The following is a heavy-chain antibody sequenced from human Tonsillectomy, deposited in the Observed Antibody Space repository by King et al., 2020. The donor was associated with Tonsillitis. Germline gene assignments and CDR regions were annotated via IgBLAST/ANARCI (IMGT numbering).Heavy chain of an antibody. CDR2: LNVEGTTT. V-gene: IGHV3-74*01. D-gene: IGHD1-1*01. CDR1: EFTFSIYW. J-gene: IGHJ4*02. Sequence: VQLVESGGGLVQPGGSVRLSCVVSEFTFSIYWMHWVRQAPGKGLVWVARLNVEGTTTSYADSVKGRFTISRDNAMNTVYLQMNSLTVEDTAVYYCVRGWSEGLDHGGQGSLVTVPS. CDR3: VRGWSEGLDH.